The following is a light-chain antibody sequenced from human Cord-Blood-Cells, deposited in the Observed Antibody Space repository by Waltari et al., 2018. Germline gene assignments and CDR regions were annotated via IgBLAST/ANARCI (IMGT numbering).Light chain of an antibody. CDR3: MQGTHWPPIT. CDR2: KVS. V-gene: IGKV2-30*02. Sequence: DVVMTQSPLSLPVTLGQPASISCRSSQSLVHSDGNTYLIWFQQRPGHSPRRLIYKVSNRDSGVPDRFSGSGSGTDFTLKISRVEAEDVGVYYCMQGTHWPPITFGQGTRLEIK. CDR1: QSLVHSDGNTY. J-gene: IGKJ5*01.